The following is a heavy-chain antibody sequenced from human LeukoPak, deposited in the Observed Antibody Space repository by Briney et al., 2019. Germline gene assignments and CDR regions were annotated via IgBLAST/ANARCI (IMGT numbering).Heavy chain of an antibody. Sequence: ASVKVSCKASGYTFTSYDINWVRQAPGQGLEWMGWMNPNSGNTGYAQKFQGRVTMTRNTSISTAYMELSSLRSEDTAVYYCARSSYGSGGNWFDPWGQGTLVTVSS. D-gene: IGHD3-10*01. CDR3: ARSSYGSGGNWFDP. J-gene: IGHJ5*02. CDR1: GYTFTSYD. V-gene: IGHV1-8*01. CDR2: MNPNSGNT.